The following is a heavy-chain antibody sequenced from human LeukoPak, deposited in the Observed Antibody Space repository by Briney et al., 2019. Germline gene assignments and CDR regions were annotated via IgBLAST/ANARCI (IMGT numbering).Heavy chain of an antibody. V-gene: IGHV3-21*01. D-gene: IGHD3-16*01. Sequence: PGGSLRLSCVASGFSFSSYNMNWVRQAPGKGLEWVSSISRSASNIYYADSVKGRFTISRDNAKNPFYLQMNSLRAEDTAVFYCARDPEGFGATYFDYWGQGTLVTVSS. CDR2: ISRSASNI. CDR3: ARDPEGFGATYFDY. CDR1: GFSFSSYN. J-gene: IGHJ4*02.